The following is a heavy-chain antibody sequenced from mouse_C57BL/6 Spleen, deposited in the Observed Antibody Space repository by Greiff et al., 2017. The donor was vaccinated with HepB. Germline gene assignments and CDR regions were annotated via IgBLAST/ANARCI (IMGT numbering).Heavy chain of an antibody. Sequence: QVQLQQSGAELVKPGASVKLSCKASGYTFTSYWMQWVKQRPGQGLEWIGEIDPSDSYTNYNQKFKGKATLTVDTSSSTAYMQLSSLTSEDSAVYYCASYGSSSWFAYWGQGTLVTVSA. CDR2: IDPSDSYT. J-gene: IGHJ3*01. V-gene: IGHV1-50*01. CDR3: ASYGSSSWFAY. D-gene: IGHD1-1*01. CDR1: GYTFTSYW.